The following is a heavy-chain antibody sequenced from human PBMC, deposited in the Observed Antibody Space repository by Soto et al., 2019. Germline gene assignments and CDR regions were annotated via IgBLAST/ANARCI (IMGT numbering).Heavy chain of an antibody. CDR2: IYYSGST. CDR3: ARGTVTTTYFDY. J-gene: IGHJ4*02. V-gene: IGHV4-31*03. Sequence: SETLSLTCTVSGGSISSGGYYWSWIRQHPGKGLEWIGYIYYSGSTYYNPSLKSRVTISVDTSKNQFSPKLSSVTAADTAVYYCARGTVTTTYFDYWGQGTLVTVSS. D-gene: IGHD4-4*01. CDR1: GGSISSGGYY.